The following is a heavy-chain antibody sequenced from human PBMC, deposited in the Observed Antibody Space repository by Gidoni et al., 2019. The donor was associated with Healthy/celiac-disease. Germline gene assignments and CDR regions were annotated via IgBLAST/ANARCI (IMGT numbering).Heavy chain of an antibody. V-gene: IGHV5-10-1*03. J-gene: IGHJ4*02. D-gene: IGHD3-9*01. CDR1: GYSFTSYW. Sequence: EVQLVQSGAEVKKPGESLRISCKGSGYSFTSYWISWVRQMPGKGLEWMGRIDPSDSYTNYSPSFQGHVTISADKSISTAYLQWSSLKASDTAMYYCARHESDYDILTGTSFDYWGQGTLVTVSS. CDR3: ARHESDYDILTGTSFDY. CDR2: IDPSDSYT.